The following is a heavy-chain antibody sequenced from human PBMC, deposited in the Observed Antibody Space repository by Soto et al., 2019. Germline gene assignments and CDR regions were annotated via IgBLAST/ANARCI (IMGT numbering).Heavy chain of an antibody. V-gene: IGHV4-34*02. D-gene: IGHD2-21*02. CDR3: ARQGAVTVMFYYHCMDV. CDR2: INHGGIT. J-gene: IGHJ6*02. CDR1: GGSFGGYF. Sequence: QVQLQQWGAGLLKPSETLSLTCDVYGGSFGGYFWSWIRQPPGKGLEWIGGINHGGITNYNPSLKSRITISVDTSKNQFSLKLSSVTAADAAVYYCARQGAVTVMFYYHCMDVWGQGTSVTVSS.